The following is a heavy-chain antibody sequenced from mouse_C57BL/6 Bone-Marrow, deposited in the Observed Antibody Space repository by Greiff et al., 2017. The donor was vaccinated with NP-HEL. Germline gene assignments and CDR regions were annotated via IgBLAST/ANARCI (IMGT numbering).Heavy chain of an antibody. V-gene: IGHV5-15*01. D-gene: IGHD1-2*01. Sequence: EVQLVESGGGLVQPGGSLKLSCAASGFTFSDYGMAWVRQAPRKGPEWVAFISNLAYSIYYADTVTGRFTISRENAKNTLYLEMSSLRSEDTAMYYCARLGYGRYAMDYGGQGTSVTVSS. J-gene: IGHJ4*01. CDR1: GFTFSDYG. CDR3: ARLGYGRYAMDY. CDR2: ISNLAYSI.